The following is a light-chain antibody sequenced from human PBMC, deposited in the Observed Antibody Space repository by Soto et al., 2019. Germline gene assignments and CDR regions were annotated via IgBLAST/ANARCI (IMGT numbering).Light chain of an antibody. CDR1: QSVSSY. CDR3: QQRGNWPVT. V-gene: IGKV3-11*01. Sequence: EIVLTQSPATLSLSPGERATLSCRASQSVSSYFAWYQQKPGQAPMLLIYDASNRATVIPARFSGSGSGTDFTLAVSGLEPDDFAVYYCQQRGNWPVTFGQGTRVDIK. CDR2: DAS. J-gene: IGKJ1*01.